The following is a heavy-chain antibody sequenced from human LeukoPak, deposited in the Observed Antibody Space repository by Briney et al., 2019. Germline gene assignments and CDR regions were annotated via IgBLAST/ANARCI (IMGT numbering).Heavy chain of an antibody. CDR2: IRTSGTNT. J-gene: IGHJ4*02. CDR3: ARMNYVSSGWGAPFDY. Sequence: GGSLRLTCAASGFTFSSFSMNWVRQAPGKGLEWVSYIRTSGTNTDYTGSVKGRFTISRDNAKNSLYLQMNSLRAEDTAEYYCARMNYVSSGWGAPFDYWGQGTLVTASS. V-gene: IGHV3-48*04. D-gene: IGHD1-7*01. CDR1: GFTFSSFS.